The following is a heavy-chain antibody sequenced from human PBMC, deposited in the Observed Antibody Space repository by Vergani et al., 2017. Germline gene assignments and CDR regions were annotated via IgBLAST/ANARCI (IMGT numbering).Heavy chain of an antibody. Sequence: QVQLVQSGAEVKKPGSSVKVSCKASGVTFSSYTISWVRQAPGQGLEWMGSIIPILGIANYAQKFQGRVTITADKSTSTAYMELSSLRSEDTAVYYCARGAYSRSSTMASRYGMDVWGQGTTVTVSS. CDR1: GVTFSSYT. J-gene: IGHJ6*02. CDR2: IIPILGIA. D-gene: IGHD1-26*01. CDR3: ARGAYSRSSTMASRYGMDV. V-gene: IGHV1-69*02.